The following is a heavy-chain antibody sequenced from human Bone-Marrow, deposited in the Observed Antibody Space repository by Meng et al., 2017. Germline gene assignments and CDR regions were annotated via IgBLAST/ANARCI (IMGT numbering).Heavy chain of an antibody. J-gene: IGHJ4*02. CDR2: ISGSGDDT. V-gene: IGHV3-23*01. Sequence: GESLKISCAASGFIVSSDYMHWLRQAPGKGLEWVSAISGSGDDTYYADSVKGRFTISRDNSKNTLYLQMKSLRAEDRAVYYCVKCSSGWYWGHFDNWGQGRLVTVSS. D-gene: IGHD6-19*01. CDR1: GFIVSSDY. CDR3: VKCSSGWYWGHFDN.